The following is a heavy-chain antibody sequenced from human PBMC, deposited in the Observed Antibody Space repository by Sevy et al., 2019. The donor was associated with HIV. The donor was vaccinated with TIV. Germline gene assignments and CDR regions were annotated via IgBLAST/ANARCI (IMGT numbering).Heavy chain of an antibody. CDR2: ISAYIGNT. V-gene: IGHV1-18*01. Sequence: ASVKVSCKASGYTFTSYGISWVRQAPGQGLEWMGWISAYIGNTYYAQKLQGSVTMTTDTSTSTAYMELRSLRSDDTAVYYCARDLGGYYDSSGYYPIDYWGQGTLVTVSS. CDR1: GYTFTSYG. D-gene: IGHD3-22*01. CDR3: ARDLGGYYDSSGYYPIDY. J-gene: IGHJ4*02.